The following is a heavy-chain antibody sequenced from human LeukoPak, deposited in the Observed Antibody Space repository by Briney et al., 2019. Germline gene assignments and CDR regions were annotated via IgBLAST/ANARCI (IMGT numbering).Heavy chain of an antibody. CDR2: MNPNSGNT. CDR3: ARGRATVTTPWFDP. V-gene: IGHV1-8*03. J-gene: IGHJ5*02. CDR1: GYAFTNYD. D-gene: IGHD4-11*01. Sequence: GASVKVSCKTSGYAFTNYDINWVRQATGQGLEWMGWMNPNSGNTGYAQKFQGRVTITRNTSISTAYMELSSLRSEDTALYYCARGRATVTTPWFDPWGQGTLVTVSS.